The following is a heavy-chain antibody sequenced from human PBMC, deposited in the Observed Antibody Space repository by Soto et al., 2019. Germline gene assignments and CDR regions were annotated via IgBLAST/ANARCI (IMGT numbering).Heavy chain of an antibody. J-gene: IGHJ6*02. V-gene: IGHV5-51*01. CDR1: GYSFTSYW. CDR3: ARQKSIAARPYCYYGMDV. D-gene: IGHD6-6*01. Sequence: GESLKISCKGSGYSFTSYWIGWVRQMPGKGLEWMGIIYPGDSDTRYSPSFQGQVTISADKSISTAYLQWSSLKASDTAMYYCARQKSIAARPYCYYGMDVWGQGTTVTVSS. CDR2: IYPGDSDT.